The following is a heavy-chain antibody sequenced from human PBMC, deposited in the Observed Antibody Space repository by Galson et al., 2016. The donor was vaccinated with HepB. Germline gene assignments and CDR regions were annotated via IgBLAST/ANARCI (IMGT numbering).Heavy chain of an antibody. CDR3: ASGRYYDSSSYHDAFDI. CDR2: ISYDGSHK. CDR1: GFTFSSYA. V-gene: IGHV3-30-3*01. Sequence: SLRLSCAASGFTFSSYAMDWVRQAPGKGLEWVAVISYDGSHKYYADSVKGRFTISRDTSKNTLYLQMNSLRAEDTAVYYCASGRYYDSSSYHDAFDIWGQGTMVTVSS. J-gene: IGHJ3*02. D-gene: IGHD3-22*01.